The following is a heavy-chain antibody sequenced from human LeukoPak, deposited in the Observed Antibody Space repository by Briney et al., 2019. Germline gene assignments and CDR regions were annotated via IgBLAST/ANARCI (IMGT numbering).Heavy chain of an antibody. J-gene: IGHJ4*02. CDR2: IYSGGST. Sequence: PGGSLRLSCAASGFTVSSNYMSWVRQAPGKGLELVSVIYSGGSTYYADSVKGRFTISRDNSKNTLYLHMNSLRAEDTAVYYCARSTLTGYYTDFDYWGQGTLVTVSS. D-gene: IGHD3-9*01. CDR1: GFTVSSNY. V-gene: IGHV3-66*01. CDR3: ARSTLTGYYTDFDY.